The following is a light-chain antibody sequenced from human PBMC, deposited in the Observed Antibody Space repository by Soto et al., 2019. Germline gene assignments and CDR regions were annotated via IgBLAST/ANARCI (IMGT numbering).Light chain of an antibody. Sequence: DIQMTQSPSSLSASVGARVTITCRASENIGSHLNWYQQKPGQAPKALIYAVSSLQTGVPSRFSGSGSGTDFTLTISSLNPEDFATYYSQQSYGAPQSTFGPGNKVD. CDR3: QQSYGAPQST. J-gene: IGKJ3*01. CDR1: ENIGSH. CDR2: AVS. V-gene: IGKV1-39*01.